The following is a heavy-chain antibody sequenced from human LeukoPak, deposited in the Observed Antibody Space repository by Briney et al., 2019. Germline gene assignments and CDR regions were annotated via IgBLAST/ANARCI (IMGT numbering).Heavy chain of an antibody. CDR2: IYSGGST. Sequence: PGGSLRLSCAASGFTVSSNYMSWVRQAPGKGLEWVSVIYSGGSTYYADSVKGRFTISRDNSKNTLYLQMNSLRAEDTAVYYCARDRRITIFGVDPKTGGMDVWGQGTTVTVSS. CDR1: GFTVSSNY. D-gene: IGHD3-3*01. J-gene: IGHJ6*02. V-gene: IGHV3-53*01. CDR3: ARDRRITIFGVDPKTGGMDV.